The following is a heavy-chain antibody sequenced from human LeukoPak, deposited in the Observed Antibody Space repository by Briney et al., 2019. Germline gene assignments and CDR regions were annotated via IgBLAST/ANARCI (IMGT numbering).Heavy chain of an antibody. J-gene: IGHJ4*02. CDR1: GFTVSSNY. Sequence: GGSLRLSCAASGFTVSSNYMSWVRQAPGKGLVWVSHINSDGSWTSYADSVKGRFTISKDNAKNTVYLQMNSLRAEDTAVYYCVSFYETYWGRGTLVTVSS. D-gene: IGHD2/OR15-2a*01. CDR2: INSDGSWT. V-gene: IGHV3-74*01. CDR3: VSFYETY.